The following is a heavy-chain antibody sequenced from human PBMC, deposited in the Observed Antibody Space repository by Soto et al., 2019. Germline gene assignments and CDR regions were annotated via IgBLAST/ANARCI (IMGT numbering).Heavy chain of an antibody. V-gene: IGHV1-18*01. J-gene: IGHJ5*02. CDR1: GYTFNTYG. CDR2: ISAYNGNT. CDR3: ARVRSPGHPPYNWFDP. Sequence: ASVKVSCKASGYTFNTYGTTWVRQAPGQGLEWMGWISAYNGNTNVPQNLQGRVILTTDTSTDTAYMELRSLRSDDTAMYYCARVRSPGHPPYNWFDPWGQGTLVTVSS.